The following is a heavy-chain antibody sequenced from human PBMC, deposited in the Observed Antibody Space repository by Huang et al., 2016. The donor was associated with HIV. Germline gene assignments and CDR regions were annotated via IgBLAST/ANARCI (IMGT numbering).Heavy chain of an antibody. Sequence: QITLRESGPALVKPTQTLTLTCTFSGFSLTTTGVGVGWIRQPPGQALEWLAFIYSNGDGRYSPSLSSRLTLTKDTSKKQVVLTMTNMDPVDTATYYCAPSTDASAATFYFDFWGQGTLVAVSS. J-gene: IGHJ4*02. CDR2: IYSNGDG. V-gene: IGHV2-5*01. CDR1: GFSLTTTGVG. CDR3: APSTDASAATFYFDF. D-gene: IGHD6-25*01.